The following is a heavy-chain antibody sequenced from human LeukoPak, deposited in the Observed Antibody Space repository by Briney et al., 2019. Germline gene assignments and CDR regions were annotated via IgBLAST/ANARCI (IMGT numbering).Heavy chain of an antibody. D-gene: IGHD5-24*01. Sequence: GESLKISCQGSGYSFTSYWIGWVRQMPGKGLEWMGIIYPGDSDTRYSPSFQGQVTISADKSISTAYLQWSSLKASDTAMYYCARVRWLQRIPNWFDPWGQGTLVTVSS. CDR3: ARVRWLQRIPNWFDP. CDR1: GYSFTSYW. CDR2: IYPGDSDT. V-gene: IGHV5-51*01. J-gene: IGHJ5*02.